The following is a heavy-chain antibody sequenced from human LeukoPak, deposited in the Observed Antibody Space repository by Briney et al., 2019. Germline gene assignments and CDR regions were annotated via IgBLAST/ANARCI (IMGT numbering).Heavy chain of an antibody. D-gene: IGHD4-17*01. CDR3: ARDGGDEILDY. CDR1: GGSISSYY. V-gene: IGHV4-59*01. Sequence: SETLSLTCTVSGGSISSYYWSWIRQPPGKALEWIGYIYYRGSPNYNPSLKSRVTISIDTSKNQFSLRLSSATAADTAVYYCARDGGDEILDYWGQGTLVTVSS. CDR2: IYYRGSP. J-gene: IGHJ4*02.